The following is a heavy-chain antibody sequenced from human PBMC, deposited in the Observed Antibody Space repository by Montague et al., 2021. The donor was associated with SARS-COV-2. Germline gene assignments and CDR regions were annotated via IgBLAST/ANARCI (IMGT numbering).Heavy chain of an antibody. CDR1: GGSISSYY. CDR2: FYYSGST. CDR3: ARGTYSGVDSDGYYYYYGMDV. V-gene: IGHV4-59*01. D-gene: IGHD1-26*01. Sequence: SETLSLTCTVSGGSISSYYWSWIRQPPGKGLEWIGYFYYSGSTNYNPSFKSRLSISVDTSKNQFSLEVTSVTAADTAVYYCARGTYSGVDSDGYYYYYGMDVWGQGTTVTVS. J-gene: IGHJ6*02.